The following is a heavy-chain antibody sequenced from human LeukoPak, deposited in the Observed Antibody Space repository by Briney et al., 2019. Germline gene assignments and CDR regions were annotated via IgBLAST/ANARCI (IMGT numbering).Heavy chain of an antibody. D-gene: IGHD2-15*01. V-gene: IGHV3-7*04. CDR2: IRQDESEK. CDR3: ARGGGWSQPYFDS. Sequence: GGSLRLSCAASGFTFSRYWMSWVRQAPGKGLEWVASIRQDESEKYYVESVKGRFTTSRDNTKKSLYLQMKSLRAEDTAVYFCARGGGWSQPYFDSWGQGTLVIVSS. J-gene: IGHJ4*02. CDR1: GFTFSRYW.